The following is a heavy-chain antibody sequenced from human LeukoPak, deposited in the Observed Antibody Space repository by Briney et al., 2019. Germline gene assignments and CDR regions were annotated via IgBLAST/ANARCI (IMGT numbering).Heavy chain of an antibody. CDR2: ISSSSSYI. V-gene: IGHV3-21*01. Sequence: GGSLRLSCAASGFTFSSYSMNWVRQAPGKGLEWVSSISSSSSYIYYADSVKGRFTISRDNAKNSLYLQMNSLRAEDTAVYYCARLPSGPLNPPYDYWGQGSLVTVSS. CDR3: ARLPSGPLNPPYDY. J-gene: IGHJ4*02. CDR1: GFTFSSYS. D-gene: IGHD3-10*01.